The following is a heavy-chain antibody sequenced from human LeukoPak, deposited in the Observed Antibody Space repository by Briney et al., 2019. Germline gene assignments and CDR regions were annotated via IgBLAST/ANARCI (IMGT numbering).Heavy chain of an antibody. V-gene: IGHV3-21*01. CDR2: ISSSSSYI. Sequence: PGGSLRLSCAASGFTFSSYSMNWVRQAPGKGLEWVSSISSSSSYIYYADSVKGRFTVSRDNAKNTMYLEMNSLRAEDTAVYYCARDALSDGSGTVFDSWGQGTLVTVSS. CDR3: ARDALSDGSGTVFDS. D-gene: IGHD3-10*01. J-gene: IGHJ4*02. CDR1: GFTFSSYS.